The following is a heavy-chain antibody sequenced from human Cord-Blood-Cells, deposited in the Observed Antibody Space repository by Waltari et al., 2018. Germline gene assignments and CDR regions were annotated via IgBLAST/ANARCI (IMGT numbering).Heavy chain of an antibody. CDR2: INPNSGNT. D-gene: IGHD2-2*01. CDR3: ARGLSLYCSSTSCYSEYFQH. V-gene: IGHV1-8*02. CDR1: GYTFTGYY. Sequence: QVQLVQSGAEVKKPGASVKVSCKASGYTFTGYYMHWVRQAPGQGLEWMGWINPNSGNTGYAQKFQGRVTMTRNTSISTAYMELSSLRSEDTAVYYCARGLSLYCSSTSCYSEYFQHWGQGTLVTVSS. J-gene: IGHJ1*01.